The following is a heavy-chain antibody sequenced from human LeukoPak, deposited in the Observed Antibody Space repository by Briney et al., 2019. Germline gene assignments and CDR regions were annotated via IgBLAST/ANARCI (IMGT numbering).Heavy chain of an antibody. D-gene: IGHD5-18*01. Sequence: PGGSLRLSCAASGFTFSSYAMHWVRQAPGKGLEWVAVISYDGSNKYYTDSVKGRFTISRDNSKNTLYLQMNSLRAEDTAVYYCARDRGYSYGITDYWGQGTLVTVSS. J-gene: IGHJ4*02. V-gene: IGHV3-30-3*01. CDR3: ARDRGYSYGITDY. CDR2: ISYDGSNK. CDR1: GFTFSSYA.